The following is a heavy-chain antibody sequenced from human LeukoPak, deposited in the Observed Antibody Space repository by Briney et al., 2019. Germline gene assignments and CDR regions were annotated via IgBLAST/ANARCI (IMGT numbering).Heavy chain of an antibody. V-gene: IGHV1-2*02. D-gene: IGHD3-22*01. J-gene: IGHJ4*02. CDR3: ARDYYDSSGYGSFDY. CDR2: INPNSGGT. CDR1: GYTFTAYY. Sequence: ASVKVACKASGYTFTAYYMHWVLQAPGQGLEWMGWINPNSGGTNYAQKFQGRVTMTRDTSISTAYMELSRLRSDDTAVFYCARDYYDSSGYGSFDYWGQGTLVTVSS.